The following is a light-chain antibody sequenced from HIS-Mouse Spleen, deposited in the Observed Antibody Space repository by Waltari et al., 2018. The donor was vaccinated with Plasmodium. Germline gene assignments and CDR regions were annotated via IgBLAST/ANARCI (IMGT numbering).Light chain of an antibody. CDR3: QQYNSYSWT. J-gene: IGKJ1*01. CDR1: QSISSR. CDR2: KAS. Sequence: DIQMTQSPSTLSASVGDRVPITCRASQSISSRLAWYKQKPGKAPKLLIYKASSLESGVPSRFSGSGSGTEFTPTISSLQPDDFATYYCQQYNSYSWTFGQGTKVEIK. V-gene: IGKV1-5*03.